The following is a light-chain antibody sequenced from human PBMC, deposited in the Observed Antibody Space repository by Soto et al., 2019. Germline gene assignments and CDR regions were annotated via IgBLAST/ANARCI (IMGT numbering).Light chain of an antibody. V-gene: IGKV3D-15*02. CDR1: QSVSSN. CDR3: QQYGSSPIT. CDR2: GAS. J-gene: IGKJ5*01. Sequence: EIVMTQSPATLSVSPGEGPTLSCRASQSVSSNLAWYQQKPGQAPRLLISGASSRATGIPDRFSGSGSGTEFTLTISSLQPGDFAVYYCQQYGSSPITFGQGTRLEIK.